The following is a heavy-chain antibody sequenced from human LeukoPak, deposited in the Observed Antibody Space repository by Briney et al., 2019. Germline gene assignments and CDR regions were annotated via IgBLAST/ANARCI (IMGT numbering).Heavy chain of an antibody. V-gene: IGHV5-51*01. D-gene: IGHD6-6*01. CDR2: IYPGDSDT. Sequence: GESLKISCKGSGYSFTTYWIGWVRQMPGKGLEWMGIIYPGDSDTRYSPSFQGQVTISADKSISTAYLQWSSLKASDTALYYCARRAGQFVTNYYAMDVWGQGTTVTVSS. CDR3: ARRAGQFVTNYYAMDV. CDR1: GYSFTTYW. J-gene: IGHJ6*02.